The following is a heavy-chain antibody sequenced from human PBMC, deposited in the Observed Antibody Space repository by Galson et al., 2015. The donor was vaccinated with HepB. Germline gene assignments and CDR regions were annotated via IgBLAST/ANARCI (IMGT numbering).Heavy chain of an antibody. CDR1: GFAFRNFG. CDR3: ARGPRIQLERVDY. J-gene: IGHJ4*02. V-gene: IGHV3-33*01. Sequence: SLRLSCAASGFAFRNFGMHWVRQAPGKGLEWVAVIWYDDGSQKFYADSVRGRFTISRDNSKNTLYLQMNSLRVEDTAIYYCARGPRIQLERVDYWGQGTLVTVSS. CDR2: IWYDDGSQK. D-gene: IGHD1-1*01.